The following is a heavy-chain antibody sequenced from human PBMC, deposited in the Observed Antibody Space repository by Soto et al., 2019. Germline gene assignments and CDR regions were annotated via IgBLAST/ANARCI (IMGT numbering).Heavy chain of an antibody. D-gene: IGHD2-21*02. CDR3: TRDGDGRMTTNPYYYYGMDV. J-gene: IGHJ6*02. V-gene: IGHV4-59*01. CDR1: GGSISGYY. CDR2: VYYSGGA. Sequence: SETLSLTCTVSGGSISGYYWSWIRQPPGKGLEWIGNVYYSGGAKYNPSVKRRISISVDTSKNQFSLNLSSVTAADTAVYYCTRDGDGRMTTNPYYYYGMDVWGPGITVTVSS.